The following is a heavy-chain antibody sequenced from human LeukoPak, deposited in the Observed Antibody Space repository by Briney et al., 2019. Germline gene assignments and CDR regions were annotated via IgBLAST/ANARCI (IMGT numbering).Heavy chain of an antibody. CDR3: ARRLSRGYSYGPPPFDY. CDR2: ISSSGSTI. V-gene: IGHV3-48*03. Sequence: PGGSLRLSCAASGFTSSSYEMNWVRQAPGKGLEWVSYISSSGSTIYYADSVKGRFTISRDNAKNSLYLQMNSLRAEDTAVYYCARRLSRGYSYGPPPFDYWGQGTLVTVAS. J-gene: IGHJ4*02. CDR1: GFTSSSYE. D-gene: IGHD5-18*01.